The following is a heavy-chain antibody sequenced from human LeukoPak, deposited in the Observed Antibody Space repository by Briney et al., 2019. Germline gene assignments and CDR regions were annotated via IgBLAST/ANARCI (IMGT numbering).Heavy chain of an antibody. CDR2: VSYDGSNK. Sequence: PGGSLRLSCAASGFTFSSYGMHWVRQAPGKGLEWVAVVSYDGSNKYYADSVKGRFTISRDNSKNTLYLQMNSLKPEDTAVYYCAKDRSRCSGGTCYLFGMDVWGQGTTVTVSS. V-gene: IGHV3-30*18. CDR3: AKDRSRCSGGTCYLFGMDV. J-gene: IGHJ6*02. D-gene: IGHD2-15*01. CDR1: GFTFSSYG.